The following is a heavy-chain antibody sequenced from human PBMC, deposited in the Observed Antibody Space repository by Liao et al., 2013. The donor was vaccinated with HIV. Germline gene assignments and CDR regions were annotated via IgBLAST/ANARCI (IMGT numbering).Heavy chain of an antibody. CDR2: IYFTGST. J-gene: IGHJ4*02. CDR3: ARSVAANDYFDF. V-gene: IGHV4-30-4*08. D-gene: IGHD2-15*01. CDR1: GGSVISGDYY. Sequence: QVQLQESGPGLVKPSQTLSLTCTVSGGSVISGDYYWTWIRQPPGKGLEWIGYIYFTGSTYYNPSLKSRVTISVDTSKNQFSLKLSAVTAADTAVYFCARSVAANDYFDFWGQGTLVTVSS.